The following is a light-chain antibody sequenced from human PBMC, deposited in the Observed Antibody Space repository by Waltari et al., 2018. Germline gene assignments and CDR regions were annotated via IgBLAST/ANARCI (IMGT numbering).Light chain of an antibody. V-gene: IGKV3-11*01. Sequence: EVVLTQSPATLSFSPGETATLSCRASQSVYTFLAWYQQKPGQAPRLLIYHASKRATGTPARFSGSGSGTDFTLTISSLEPEDSAVYFCQQRANWPPLTFGGGTKVEIK. CDR2: HAS. J-gene: IGKJ4*01. CDR3: QQRANWPPLT. CDR1: QSVYTF.